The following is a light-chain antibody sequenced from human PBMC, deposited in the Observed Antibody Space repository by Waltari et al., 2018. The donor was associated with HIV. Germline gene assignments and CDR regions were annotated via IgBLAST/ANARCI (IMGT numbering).Light chain of an antibody. CDR1: SSDVGGHSY. Sequence: QSALTQPPSASGSPGQAVTISCTGTSSDVGGHSYVSWYQQHPGKAPKLIISEVTTGPSWVPYRFSGSKSGNTASLPVSGLHAEDEVDYFCSSYSGRNRSVIFGGGTRVTVL. CDR2: EVT. CDR3: SSYSGRNRSVI. V-gene: IGLV2-8*01. J-gene: IGLJ2*01.